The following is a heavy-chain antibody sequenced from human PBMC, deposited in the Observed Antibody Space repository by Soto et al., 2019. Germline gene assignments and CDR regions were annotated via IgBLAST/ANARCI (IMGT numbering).Heavy chain of an antibody. Sequence: GGSLRLSCAASGFTFSTHGMHWVRQAPGQGLEWVAVIWYDGSNKYYADSVKGRFSIPRDNSKNTLYLQMNSLRAEDTAVYYCARDPIGPGIFDYWGQGTLVTVSS. CDR3: ARDPIGPGIFDY. CDR2: IWYDGSNK. D-gene: IGHD1-26*01. V-gene: IGHV3-33*01. J-gene: IGHJ4*02. CDR1: GFTFSTHG.